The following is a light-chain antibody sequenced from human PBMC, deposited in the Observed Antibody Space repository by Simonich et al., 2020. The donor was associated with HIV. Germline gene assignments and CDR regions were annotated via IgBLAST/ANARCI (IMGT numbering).Light chain of an antibody. CDR2: WAS. Sequence: DIVMTQSPDSLAVSLGERATINCKSSQSVLYSSNNKNYLAWYHQKPGQPPKLLIYWASTRESGVPDRFSGSGSGTDFTLIISSLQAEDVAVYYCQQYYSTPLTFGGGTKVEIK. V-gene: IGKV4-1*01. J-gene: IGKJ4*01. CDR1: QSVLYSSNNKNY. CDR3: QQYYSTPLT.